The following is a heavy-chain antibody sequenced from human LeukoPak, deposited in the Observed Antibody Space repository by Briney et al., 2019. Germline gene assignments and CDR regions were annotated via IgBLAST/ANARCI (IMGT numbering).Heavy chain of an antibody. V-gene: IGHV4-39*07. Sequence: SETLSLTCSVSGGSITSSSYYWGWIRQPPGKGLEWIGSIYYSGSTYYNPSLKSRVTISVDTSKNQFSLKLSSVTAADTAVYYCARQSIYWGQGTLVTVSS. J-gene: IGHJ4*02. CDR3: ARQSIY. D-gene: IGHD2/OR15-2a*01. CDR1: GGSITSSSYY. CDR2: IYYSGST.